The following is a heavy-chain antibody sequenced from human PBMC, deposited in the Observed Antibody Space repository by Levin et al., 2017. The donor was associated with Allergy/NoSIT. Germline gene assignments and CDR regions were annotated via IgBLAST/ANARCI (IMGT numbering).Heavy chain of an antibody. CDR2: ISSRDNTK. CDR1: GFTFSNYE. V-gene: IGHV3-48*03. J-gene: IGHJ4*02. CDR3: AKGFDG. Sequence: GGSLRLSCVTSGFTFSNYEMNWVRQAPGKGLEWVSYISSRDNTKYYADSVKGRFTISRDNAKNSLYLQMNSLRAEDRSFYYCAKGFDGWGQGTLVTVSS.